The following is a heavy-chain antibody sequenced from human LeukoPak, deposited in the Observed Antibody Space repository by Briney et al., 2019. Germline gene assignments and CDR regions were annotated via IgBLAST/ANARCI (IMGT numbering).Heavy chain of an antibody. CDR2: IRYDGSNK. D-gene: IGHD1-26*01. Sequence: PGGSLRLSCAASGFTFSSYGMHWVRQAPGKGLEWVAFIRYDGSNKYYADSVKGRFTISRDNAKNSLYLQMNSLRAEDTAVYYCANFIVGATNPPTNHYWGQGTLVTVSS. V-gene: IGHV3-30*02. CDR1: GFTFSSYG. CDR3: ANFIVGATNPPTNHY. J-gene: IGHJ4*02.